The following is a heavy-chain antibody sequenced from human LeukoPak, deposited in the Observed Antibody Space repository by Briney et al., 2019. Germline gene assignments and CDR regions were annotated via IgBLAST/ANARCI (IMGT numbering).Heavy chain of an antibody. CDR3: ARGSGSHRYYYYYMDV. D-gene: IGHD1-26*01. V-gene: IGHV4-61*02. CDR1: GGSISSGGYY. Sequence: SQTLSLTCTVSGGSISSGGYYWSWIRQPPGKGLEWIGRIYTSGSTNYNPSLKSRVTISVDTSKNQFSLKLSSVTAADTAVYYCARGSGSHRYYYYYMDVWGKGTTVTVSS. J-gene: IGHJ6*03. CDR2: IYTSGST.